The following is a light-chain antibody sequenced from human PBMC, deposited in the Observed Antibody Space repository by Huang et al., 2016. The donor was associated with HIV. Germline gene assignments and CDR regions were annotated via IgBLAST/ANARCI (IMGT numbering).Light chain of an antibody. CDR3: QHYNNWPPMYT. Sequence: EIVMTQSPATLSVSPGERPTLSCRASQSVSSKFAWYQQKAGQAPRLLIYDASTRATGIPARFSGSGSGTEFTLTISSLQSEDFAVYYCQHYNNWPPMYTFGQGTTLEIK. CDR1: QSVSSK. V-gene: IGKV3-15*01. CDR2: DAS. J-gene: IGKJ2*01.